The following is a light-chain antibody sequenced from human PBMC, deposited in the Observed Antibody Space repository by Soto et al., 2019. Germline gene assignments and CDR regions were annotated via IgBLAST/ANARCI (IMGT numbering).Light chain of an antibody. CDR3: QQRSNWPST. CDR1: QSVSSY. CDR2: DAS. J-gene: IGKJ1*01. Sequence: EIVLTQSPATLSLSPGERATLSCRASQSVSSYLAWYRQKPGQAPRLLIYDASNRATGIPARFSGSGSGTDFTLTISSLEPEDFAVYYCQQRSNWPSTFGQGTKV. V-gene: IGKV3-11*01.